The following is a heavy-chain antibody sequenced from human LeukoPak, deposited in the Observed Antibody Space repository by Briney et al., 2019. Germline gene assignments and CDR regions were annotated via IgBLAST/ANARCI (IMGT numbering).Heavy chain of an antibody. CDR2: ISYDGSNK. Sequence: GGSLRLSCAASGFTFSSYGMHWVRQAPGTGLEWVAVISYDGSNKYYADSVKGRFTISRDNSKNTLYLQMNSLRAEDTAVYYCASLSPLFDYWGQGALVTVSS. V-gene: IGHV3-30*03. J-gene: IGHJ4*02. CDR3: ASLSPLFDY. CDR1: GFTFSSYG.